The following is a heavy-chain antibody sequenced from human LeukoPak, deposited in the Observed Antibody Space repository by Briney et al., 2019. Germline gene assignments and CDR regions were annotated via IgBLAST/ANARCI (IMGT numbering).Heavy chain of an antibody. D-gene: IGHD3-3*02. V-gene: IGHV3-21*01. Sequence: GGSLRLSCAASGFSFSSNAMHWVRQAPGKGLEWVSSISSSSNYIYYADSVKGRFTISRDNAKNSLYLQMNSLRAEDTAVYYCAGELVLDYWGQGTLVTVSS. CDR3: AGELVLDY. J-gene: IGHJ4*02. CDR1: GFSFSSNA. CDR2: ISSSSNYI.